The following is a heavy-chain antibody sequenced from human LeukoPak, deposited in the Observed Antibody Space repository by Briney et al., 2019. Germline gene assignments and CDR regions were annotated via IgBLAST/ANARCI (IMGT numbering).Heavy chain of an antibody. Sequence: PSETLSLTCTVSGGSISNYYWSWIRQPPGKGLEWIGFVYYDGTTNYSPSLKSRVTISVDTSKNQFSLNVSSVTAAGTAVYYCAREDYCSGGICYPMKFDYWGQGTLATVSS. CDR2: VYYDGTT. CDR3: AREDYCSGGICYPMKFDY. J-gene: IGHJ4*02. D-gene: IGHD2-15*01. CDR1: GGSISNYY. V-gene: IGHV4-59*01.